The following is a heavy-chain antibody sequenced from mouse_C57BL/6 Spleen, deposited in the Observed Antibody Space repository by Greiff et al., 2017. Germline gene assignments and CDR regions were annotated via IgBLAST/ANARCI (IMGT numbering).Heavy chain of an antibody. V-gene: IGHV1-81*01. Sequence: QVQLQQSGAELARPGASVKLSCKASGYTFTSYGISWVKQRTGQGLEWIGEIYPRSGNTYYNEKVKGKATLTADKSSSTAYMELRSLTSEDSAVYFCARGDFRDAMDYWGQGTSVTVSS. J-gene: IGHJ4*01. CDR2: IYPRSGNT. D-gene: IGHD3-3*01. CDR3: ARGDFRDAMDY. CDR1: GYTFTSYG.